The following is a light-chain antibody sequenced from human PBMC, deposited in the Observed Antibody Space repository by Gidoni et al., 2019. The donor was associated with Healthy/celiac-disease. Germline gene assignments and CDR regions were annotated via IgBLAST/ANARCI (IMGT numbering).Light chain of an antibody. CDR3: QQYGSSGWT. V-gene: IGKV3-20*01. CDR2: GAS. Sequence: IVLPPSPGTLSLSPGERATLSCTASQSVSSIYLAWYQQKPGQAPRRLIYGASSRATGLPDRCSGSGSGTDVTLTISRLEPEEFAVYYWQQYGSSGWTFGQXTKVEIK. J-gene: IGKJ1*01. CDR1: QSVSSIY.